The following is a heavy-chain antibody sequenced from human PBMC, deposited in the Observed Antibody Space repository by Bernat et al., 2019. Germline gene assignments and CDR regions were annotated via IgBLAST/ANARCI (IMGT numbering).Heavy chain of an antibody. CDR1: GFTFSSYA. CDR2: ISYDGSNK. CDR3: ARGHAGYSYGYYASYYYGMDV. V-gene: IGHV3-30-3*01. D-gene: IGHD5-18*01. Sequence: QVQLVESGGGVVQPGRSLRLSCAASGFTFSSYAMHWVRQAPGKGLEWVAVISYDGSNKYYADSVKGRFTISRDNSKNTLYLQMNSLRAEDTAVYYCARGHAGYSYGYYASYYYGMDVWGQGTTVTVSS. J-gene: IGHJ6*02.